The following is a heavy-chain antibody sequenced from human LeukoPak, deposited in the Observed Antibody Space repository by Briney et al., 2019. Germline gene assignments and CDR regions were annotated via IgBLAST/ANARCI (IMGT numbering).Heavy chain of an antibody. J-gene: IGHJ4*02. CDR3: ARDKARPSSTPVGW. CDR1: GYTFTGYY. D-gene: IGHD2-2*01. Sequence: ASVKVSCKAPGYTFTGYYMHWVRQAPGQGLEWMGWINPNSGGTNYAEKFQGRVTMTRDTSSSTAYMEPSRLRSDDTAVYYCARDKARPSSTPVGWWGQGTLVTVSS. V-gene: IGHV1-2*02. CDR2: INPNSGGT.